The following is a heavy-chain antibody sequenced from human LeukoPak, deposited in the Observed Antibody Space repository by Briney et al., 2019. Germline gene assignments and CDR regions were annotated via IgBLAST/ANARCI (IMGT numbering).Heavy chain of an antibody. V-gene: IGHV4-34*01. J-gene: IGHJ6*02. CDR3: ARGSRIGYSSSWYYYYGMDV. CDR1: GGSFSGYY. CDR2: INHSGST. Sequence: SETLSLTCAVYGGSFSGYYWSWIRQPPGKGLEWIGEINHSGSTNYNPSLKSRVTISVDTSKNQFSLKLSSVTAADTAVYYCARGSRIGYSSSWYYYYGMDVWGQGTTVTVSS. D-gene: IGHD6-13*01.